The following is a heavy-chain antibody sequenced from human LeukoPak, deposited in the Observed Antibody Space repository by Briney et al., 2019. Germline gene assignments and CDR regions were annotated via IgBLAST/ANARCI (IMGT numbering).Heavy chain of an antibody. J-gene: IGHJ4*02. CDR1: GFTFSGYW. CDR3: ARDHLGYSFDY. Sequence: GGSLRLSCAASGFTFSGYWMSWVRQAPGPGLEWVANINQDASETYYVDSVKGRFTISRDNAKNSVYLQMSSLRADDTAVYYCARDHLGYSFDYWGQGTLVSVSS. V-gene: IGHV3-7*04. CDR2: INQDASET.